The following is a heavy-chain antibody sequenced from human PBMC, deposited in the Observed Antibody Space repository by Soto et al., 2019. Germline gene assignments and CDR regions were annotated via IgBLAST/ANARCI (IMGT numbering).Heavy chain of an antibody. J-gene: IGHJ5*02. CDR3: AREPADVDTAMDP. V-gene: IGHV4-30-4*01. CDR1: GGSISSGDYY. CDR2: IYYSGST. Sequence: PSETLSLTCAVSGGSISSGDYYWSWIRQPPGKGLEWIGYIYYSGSTYYNPSLKSRVTISVDTSKNQFSLKLSSVTAADTAVYYCAREPADVDTAMDPWSQGTLVTVS. D-gene: IGHD5-18*01.